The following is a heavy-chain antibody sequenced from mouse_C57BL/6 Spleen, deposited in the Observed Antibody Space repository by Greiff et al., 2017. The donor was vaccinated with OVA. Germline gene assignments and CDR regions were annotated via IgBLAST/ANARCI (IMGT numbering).Heavy chain of an antibody. V-gene: IGHV1-72*01. J-gene: IGHJ2*01. CDR2: IDPNSGGT. D-gene: IGHD4-1*01. CDR1: GYTFTSYW. CDR3: ARGTNWDYFDY. Sequence: VKLQQPGAELVKPGASVKLSCKASGYTFTSYWMHWVKQRPGQGLEWIGRIDPNSGGTKYNEKFKSKATLTVDKPSSTAYMQLSSLTSEDSAVYYCARGTNWDYFDYWGQGTTLTVSS.